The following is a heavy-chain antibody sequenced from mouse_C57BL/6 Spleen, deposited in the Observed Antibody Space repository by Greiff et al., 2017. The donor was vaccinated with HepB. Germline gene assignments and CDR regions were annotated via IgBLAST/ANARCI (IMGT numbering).Heavy chain of an antibody. D-gene: IGHD2-2*01. CDR1: GYTFTSYW. CDR2: IYPGSGST. CDR3: ARGRDYYGYDEGFAY. J-gene: IGHJ3*01. Sequence: VQLQQPGAELVKPGASVKMSCKASGYTFTSYWITWVKQRPGQGLEWIGDIYPGSGSTNYNEKFKSKATLTVDTSSSTAYMQLSSLTSEDSAVYYCARGRDYYGYDEGFAYWGQGTLVTVSA. V-gene: IGHV1-55*01.